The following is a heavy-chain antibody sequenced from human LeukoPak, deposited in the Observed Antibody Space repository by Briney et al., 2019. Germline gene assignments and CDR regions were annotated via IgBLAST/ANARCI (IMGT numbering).Heavy chain of an antibody. Sequence: SETLSLTCAVYGGSFSGYYWSWIRQPPGKGLEWIGEINHSGSTNYNPSLKSRVTISVDTSKNQFSLKLSSVTAADTAVYYCARDREYYDFWSGYYSGRTGFDPWGQGTLVTVSS. CDR2: INHSGST. D-gene: IGHD3-3*01. CDR3: ARDREYYDFWSGYYSGRTGFDP. J-gene: IGHJ5*02. V-gene: IGHV4-34*01. CDR1: GGSFSGYY.